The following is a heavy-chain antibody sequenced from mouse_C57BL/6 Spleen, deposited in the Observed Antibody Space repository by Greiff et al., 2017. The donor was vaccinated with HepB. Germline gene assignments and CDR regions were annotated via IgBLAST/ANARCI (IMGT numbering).Heavy chain of an antibody. CDR1: GYTFTSYW. D-gene: IGHD1-1*01. V-gene: IGHV1-55*01. J-gene: IGHJ1*03. CDR2: IYPGSGST. Sequence: QVQLQQPGAELVKPGASVKMSCKASGYTFTSYWITWVKQRPGQGLEWIGDIYPGSGSTNYNEKFKSKATLTVDTSSSTAYMQLSSLTSEDSAVYYCARPLSYGSSYDGYFDVWGTGTTVTVSS. CDR3: ARPLSYGSSYDGYFDV.